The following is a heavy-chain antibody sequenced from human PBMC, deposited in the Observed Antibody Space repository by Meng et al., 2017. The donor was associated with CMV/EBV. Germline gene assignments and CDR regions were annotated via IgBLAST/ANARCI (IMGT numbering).Heavy chain of an antibody. CDR3: AHKGRRMAAAGINWFDP. J-gene: IGHJ5*02. D-gene: IGHD6-13*01. V-gene: IGHV2-5*02. CDR1: VSSLNTSGVG. CDR2: IYWDDDK. Sequence: INVRVSCPTLVPHQQTRQLTCRFSVSSLNTSGVGVGWIRQPPGKALEWLALIYWDDDKRYSPSLKSRLTITKDTSKNQVVLTMTNMDPVDTATYYCAHKGRRMAAAGINWFDPWGQGTLVTVSS.